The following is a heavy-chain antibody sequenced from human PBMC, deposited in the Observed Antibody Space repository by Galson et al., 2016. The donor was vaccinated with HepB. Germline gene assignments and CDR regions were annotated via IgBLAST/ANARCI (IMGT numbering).Heavy chain of an antibody. Sequence: SLRLSCAVSGFTFSSYAMHWVRQAPGKGLEWVAVISSDGRNKYSADSVRGRFTISRDNSKNTLSLQVNSLRAEDTAVYYCARDHFGHSDSRGYYFYYGMDVWGQGTTVSVSS. CDR3: ARDHFGHSDSRGYYFYYGMDV. V-gene: IGHV3-30*04. CDR2: ISSDGRNK. D-gene: IGHD3-22*01. J-gene: IGHJ6*02. CDR1: GFTFSSYA.